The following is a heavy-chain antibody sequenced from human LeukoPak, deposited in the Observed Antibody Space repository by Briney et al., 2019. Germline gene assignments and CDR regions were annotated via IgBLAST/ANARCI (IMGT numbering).Heavy chain of an antibody. CDR2: IYYSGST. V-gene: IGHV4-59*08. D-gene: IGHD1-26*01. CDR3: ARASGRYYPFDY. J-gene: IGHJ4*02. Sequence: SETLFLTCTVSGGSISSYYWSWIRQPPGKGLEWIGYIYYSGSTNYNPSLKSRVTISVDTSKNQFSLKLSSVTAADTAVYYCARASGRYYPFDYWGQGTLVTVSS. CDR1: GGSISSYY.